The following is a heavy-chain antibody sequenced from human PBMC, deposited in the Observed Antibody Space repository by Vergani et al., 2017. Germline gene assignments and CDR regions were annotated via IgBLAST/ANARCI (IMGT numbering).Heavy chain of an antibody. CDR3: ASKQYTVDDAFDI. J-gene: IGHJ3*02. Sequence: EVQLVESGGGLVQPGGSLRLSCAASGFTFSSYWMSWVRQAPGKGLEWVANIKQDGSETYYVDSVKGRFTISRDNAKNSLYLQMNSLRAEDTAVYYCASKQYTVDDAFDIWGQGTMVTVSS. D-gene: IGHD5-18*01. CDR2: IKQDGSET. CDR1: GFTFSSYW. V-gene: IGHV3-7*03.